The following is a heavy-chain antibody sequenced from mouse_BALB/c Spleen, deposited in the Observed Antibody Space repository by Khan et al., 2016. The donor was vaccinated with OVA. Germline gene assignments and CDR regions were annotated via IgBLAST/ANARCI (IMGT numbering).Heavy chain of an antibody. CDR3: ARETAYYGDYEAMDY. J-gene: IGHJ4*01. D-gene: IGHD2-13*01. Sequence: VQLQESGPGLVAPSQSLSITCTVSGFSIVTYGVHWVRQSPGRGLEWLGVIWTGGSTNYNSALMSRLSISKDNSKSQVFLKMNSLQTDDTAMYYGARETAYYGDYEAMDYWGQGTSVTVSS. V-gene: IGHV2-9*02. CDR2: IWTGGST. CDR1: GFSIVTYG.